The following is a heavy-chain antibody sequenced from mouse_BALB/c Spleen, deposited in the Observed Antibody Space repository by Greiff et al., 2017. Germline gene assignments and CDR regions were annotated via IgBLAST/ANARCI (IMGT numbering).Heavy chain of an antibody. Sequence: EVMLVESGGGLVQPGGSRKLSCAASGFTFSSFGMHWVRQAPEKGLEWVAYISSGSSTIYYADTVKGRFTISRDNPKNTLFLQMTSLRSEDTAMYYCARHYGSSYYAMDYWGQGTSVTVSS. V-gene: IGHV5-17*02. CDR3: ARHYGSSYYAMDY. CDR1: GFTFSSFG. CDR2: ISSGSSTI. J-gene: IGHJ4*01. D-gene: IGHD1-1*01.